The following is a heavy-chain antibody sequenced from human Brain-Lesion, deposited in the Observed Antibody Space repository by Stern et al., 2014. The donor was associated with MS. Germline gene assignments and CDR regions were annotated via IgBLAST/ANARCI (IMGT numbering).Heavy chain of an antibody. Sequence: VQLVESGPGLVKPSETLSLTCTVAGGSVSSTSYAWAWIRQPPGKGLEWIGTIYYSGNTYYRPSLKSRLTISLDTSKNLFSLQLRSVTAADTAVYYCAGEEDIRYCSGGSCTGNWFDPWGQGTLVTVSS. J-gene: IGHJ5*02. CDR3: AGEEDIRYCSGGSCTGNWFDP. D-gene: IGHD2-15*01. V-gene: IGHV4-39*01. CDR1: GGSVSSTSYA. CDR2: IYYSGNT.